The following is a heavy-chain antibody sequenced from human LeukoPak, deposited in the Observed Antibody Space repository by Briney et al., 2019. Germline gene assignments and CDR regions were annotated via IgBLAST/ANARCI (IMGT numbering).Heavy chain of an antibody. CDR2: IKQDGSEK. J-gene: IGHJ4*02. V-gene: IGHV3-7*03. D-gene: IGHD3-16*02. CDR1: GFTFSSYW. CDR3: ARGDPFMITFGGVIVFDY. Sequence: GGSLRLSCAASGFTFSSYWMSWVRQAPGKGLEWVANIKQDGSEKYYVDSVKGRFTISRDNAKNSLYLQMNSLRAEDTALYYCARGDPFMITFGGVIVFDYRGQGTLVTVSS.